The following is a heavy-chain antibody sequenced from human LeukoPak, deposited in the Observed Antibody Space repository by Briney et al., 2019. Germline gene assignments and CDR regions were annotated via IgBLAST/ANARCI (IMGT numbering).Heavy chain of an antibody. Sequence: SETLSLTCTVSGGSISNYYWSWIRQPPGKGLEWIGYIHYSGSTNNNPSLKSRVTISVDTSKNQFSLKLSSVTAADTAVYYCATYDYSNFYMDVWGKGTTVTVSS. CDR1: GGSISNYY. V-gene: IGHV4-59*12. CDR2: IHYSGST. CDR3: ATYDYSNFYMDV. D-gene: IGHD4-11*01. J-gene: IGHJ6*03.